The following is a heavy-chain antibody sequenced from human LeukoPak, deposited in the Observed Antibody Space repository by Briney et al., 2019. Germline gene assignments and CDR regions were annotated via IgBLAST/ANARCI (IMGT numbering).Heavy chain of an antibody. V-gene: IGHV1-18*01. CDR3: ARAFTDGSGSYWFDP. CDR2: ISTYNGQT. D-gene: IGHD3-10*01. CDR1: GYTLTELS. Sequence: ASVKVSCKVSGYTLTELSMHWVRQAPGQGLEWMGWISTYNGQTNYAQNFQVRVTMTTDTSTNTAYMELWNLRSDDTAVYYCARAFTDGSGSYWFDPWGQGTLVTVSS. J-gene: IGHJ5*02.